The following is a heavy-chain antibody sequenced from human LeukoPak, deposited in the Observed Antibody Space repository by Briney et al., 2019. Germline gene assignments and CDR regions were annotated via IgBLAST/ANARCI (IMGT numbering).Heavy chain of an antibody. V-gene: IGHV3-30*03. CDR3: ARQLSY. CDR2: ISYDGSNK. CDR1: GFTFSSYG. D-gene: IGHD5-24*01. J-gene: IGHJ4*02. Sequence: HSGRSLRLSCAASGFTFSSYGMHWVRQAPGKGLEGVAVISYDGSNKYYADSVKGRFTISRDNSKNTLYLQMNSLRAEDTAVYYCARQLSYWGQGTLVTVSS.